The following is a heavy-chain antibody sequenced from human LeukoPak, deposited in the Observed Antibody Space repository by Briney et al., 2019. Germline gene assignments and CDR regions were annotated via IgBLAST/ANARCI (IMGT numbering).Heavy chain of an antibody. CDR3: ARVGAEANFDY. J-gene: IGHJ4*02. V-gene: IGHV4-39*07. CDR1: GGSISNTSYY. D-gene: IGHD4/OR15-4a*01. CDR2: IYYSGST. Sequence: PSETLSLTCTVSGGSISNTSYYWGWVRQSPGKGLEWIASIYYSGSTHYNPSLKSRVSISRDTSKNQFSLNLSSVTAADTAVYYCARVGAEANFDYWGQGTLVTVSS.